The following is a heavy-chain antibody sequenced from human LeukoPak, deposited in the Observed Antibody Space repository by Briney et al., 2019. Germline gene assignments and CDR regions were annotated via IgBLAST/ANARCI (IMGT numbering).Heavy chain of an antibody. D-gene: IGHD6-19*01. CDR3: ANLYSSGWYDGGPTPFDY. CDR1: GFTFSSYA. CDR2: INGNGGKT. J-gene: IGHJ4*02. V-gene: IGHV3-23*01. Sequence: GGSLRPSCAASGFTFSSYAMSWVRQAPGKGLEWVSTINGNGGKTYNADSVKGRFTISRDNSKHTLYLQMNSLRAEDTAVYYCANLYSSGWYDGGPTPFDYWGQGTLVTVSS.